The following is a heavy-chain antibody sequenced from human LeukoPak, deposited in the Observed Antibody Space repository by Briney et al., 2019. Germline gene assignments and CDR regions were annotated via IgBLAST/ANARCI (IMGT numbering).Heavy chain of an antibody. D-gene: IGHD6-13*01. CDR2: ISSSSSYI. CDR1: GFTFSSYS. V-gene: IGHV3-21*01. J-gene: IGHJ4*02. Sequence: PGGSLRLSCAASGFTFSSYSMNWVRQAPGKGLEWVSSISSSSSYIYYADSVKGRFTISRDNAKNSLYLQMSSLRAEDTAVYYCARDYPSYSSSWSEIRYWGQGTLVTVSS. CDR3: ARDYPSYSSSWSEIRY.